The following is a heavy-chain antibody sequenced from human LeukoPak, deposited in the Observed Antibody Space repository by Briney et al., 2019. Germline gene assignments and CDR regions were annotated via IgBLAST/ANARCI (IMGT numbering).Heavy chain of an antibody. CDR3: ASSNWNYVYWFDP. D-gene: IGHD1-7*01. Sequence: SETLSLTCTVSGGSISSHYWSWIRQPPGKGLEWIGYIYYSGSTNYNPSLKSRVTISVDTSKNQFSLKLSSVTAADTAVYYCASSNWNYVYWFDPWGQGTLVTVSS. V-gene: IGHV4-59*11. CDR2: IYYSGST. CDR1: GGSISSHY. J-gene: IGHJ5*02.